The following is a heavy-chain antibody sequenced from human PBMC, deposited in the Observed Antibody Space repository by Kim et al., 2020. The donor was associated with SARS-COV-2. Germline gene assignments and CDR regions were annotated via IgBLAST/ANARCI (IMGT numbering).Heavy chain of an antibody. Sequence: SETLSLTCAXYGGSFSGYYWSWIRQPPGKGLEWIGEINHSGSTNYNPSLKSRVTISVDTSKNQFSLKLSSVTAADTAVYYCAREFGQLWSWKRKPTRNYMDVWGKGTTVTVSS. V-gene: IGHV4-34*01. J-gene: IGHJ6*03. CDR3: AREFGQLWSWKRKPTRNYMDV. CDR1: GGSFSGYY. D-gene: IGHD5-18*01. CDR2: INHSGST.